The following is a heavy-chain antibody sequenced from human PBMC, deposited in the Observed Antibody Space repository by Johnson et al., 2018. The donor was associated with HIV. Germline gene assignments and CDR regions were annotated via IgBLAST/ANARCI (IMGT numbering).Heavy chain of an antibody. CDR1: GFTFSSYA. CDR3: AKDLAIYDYVWEGVFDI. D-gene: IGHD3-16*01. Sequence: VQLVESGGGLVQPGGSLRLSCAASGFTFSSYAMSWVRQAPGKGLEWVSAISGSGGSTYYADSVKGRFTISRDNSKNTLYLQMNSLRAEDTAVYYCAKDLAIYDYVWEGVFDIWGQGTMVTVSS. CDR2: ISGSGGST. V-gene: IGHV3-23*04. J-gene: IGHJ3*02.